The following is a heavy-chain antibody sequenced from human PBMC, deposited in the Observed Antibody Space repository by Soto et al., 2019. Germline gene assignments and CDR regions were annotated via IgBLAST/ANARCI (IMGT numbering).Heavy chain of an antibody. Sequence: EVHLLESGGGLVQPGGSLRLSCAASGFTFGTYAMSWVRQAPGKGLEWVSSISGSGDSTYYADSVKGRFTISRDNSKNTRDLQRNGLRAEDTAVYYCAKERSVDTGDWSAPGGKGTLVTVSS. CDR2: ISGSGDST. V-gene: IGHV3-23*01. D-gene: IGHD5-18*01. CDR3: AKERSVDTGDWSAP. J-gene: IGHJ5*02. CDR1: GFTFGTYA.